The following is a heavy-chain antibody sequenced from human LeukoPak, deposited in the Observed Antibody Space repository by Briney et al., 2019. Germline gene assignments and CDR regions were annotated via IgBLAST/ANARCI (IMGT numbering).Heavy chain of an antibody. J-gene: IGHJ4*02. Sequence: SETLSLTCAVSGGSISCNSYYWGWIRQPPGNGLEWIGSIYYSGSTYYNPSLKSRVTISIDTSKNQFSLKVNSVTAADTAVYYCARDNPYGSGTDYWGQGTLVTVSS. CDR3: ARDNPYGSGTDY. CDR2: IYYSGST. CDR1: GGSISCNSYY. D-gene: IGHD3-10*01. V-gene: IGHV4-39*07.